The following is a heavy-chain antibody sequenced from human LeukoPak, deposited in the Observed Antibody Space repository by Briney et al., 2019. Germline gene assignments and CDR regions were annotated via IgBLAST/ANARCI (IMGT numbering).Heavy chain of an antibody. J-gene: IGHJ6*02. V-gene: IGHV3-30-3*01. CDR2: ISDDGNNK. Sequence: PGGSLRLSCAASGFIFTNYAMSWVRQAPGKGLEWVALISDDGNNKYYAGSVKGRSTISRDNAKNTLYLQMNSLRAEDTAVYYCARDQDGMNVWGQGTTVTVSS. CDR1: GFIFTNYA. CDR3: ARDQDGMNV.